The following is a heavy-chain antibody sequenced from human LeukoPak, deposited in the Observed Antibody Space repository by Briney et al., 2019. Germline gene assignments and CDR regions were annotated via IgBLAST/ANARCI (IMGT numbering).Heavy chain of an antibody. V-gene: IGHV4-31*03. J-gene: IGHJ4*02. CDR1: GGSISSGGYY. CDR3: ARAMSGWNPRNDYFDY. CDR2: IYYSGST. Sequence: SETLSLTCTVSGGSISSGGYYWSWIRQHPGKGLEWIGYIYYSGSTYYNPSPKSRVTISVDTSKSQFSLKLSSVTAADTAVYYCARAMSGWNPRNDYFDYWGQGTLVTVSS. D-gene: IGHD1-1*01.